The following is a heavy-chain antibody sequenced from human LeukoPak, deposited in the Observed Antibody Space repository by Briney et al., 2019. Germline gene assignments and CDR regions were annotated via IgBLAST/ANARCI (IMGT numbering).Heavy chain of an antibody. J-gene: IGHJ3*02. CDR1: GYTFTDYD. V-gene: IGHV1-8*01. Sequence: GASVKVSCKASGYTFTDYDINWVRQATGQGLEWMGWMNPNSGNTGYTQKFQGRVTMTRNTSISTAYMELSSLRSEDTAVYYCGSLGELFLAFDIWGQGTMVTVSS. CDR3: GSLGELFLAFDI. CDR2: MNPNSGNT. D-gene: IGHD3-10*01.